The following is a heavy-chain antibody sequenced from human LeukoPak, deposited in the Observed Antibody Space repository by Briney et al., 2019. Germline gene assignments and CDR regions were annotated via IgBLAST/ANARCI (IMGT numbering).Heavy chain of an antibody. Sequence: GGSLRLSCAASGFTFSSYAMTWVRQAPGKGLEWVSGISWDSGSICYADSVKGRFTISRDNAKNSLYLQMNSLRAEDMALYYCAKDLLRLQQQVLCAFDSWGQGIMVTASS. CDR1: GFTFSSYA. V-gene: IGHV3-9*03. CDR2: ISWDSGSI. D-gene: IGHD6-13*01. CDR3: AKDLLRLQQQVLCAFDS. J-gene: IGHJ3*02.